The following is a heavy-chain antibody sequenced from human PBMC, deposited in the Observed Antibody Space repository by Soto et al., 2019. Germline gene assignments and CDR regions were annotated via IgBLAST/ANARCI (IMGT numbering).Heavy chain of an antibody. V-gene: IGHV1-69*02. J-gene: IGHJ4*02. Sequence: QVQLVQSGAVVKRPGSSVKVSRKASGGTFATSTVNWVRQAPGQGLQWMGRIIPILGITNYAQKFQGRVTITADKTTNTADMELRSLKSEDTAFYYCAKEEGDAFGELGADSWGQGTLVTVSS. D-gene: IGHD3-10*01. CDR2: IIPILGIT. CDR1: GGTFATST. CDR3: AKEEGDAFGELGADS.